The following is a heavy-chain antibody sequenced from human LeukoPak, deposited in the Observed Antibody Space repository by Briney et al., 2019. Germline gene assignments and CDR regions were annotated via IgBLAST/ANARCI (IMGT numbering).Heavy chain of an antibody. CDR3: ARDPLGAYMDV. CDR1: GFTVSSNY. J-gene: IGHJ6*03. V-gene: IGHV3-53*01. Sequence: GGSLRLSCAASGFTVSSNYMSWVRQAPGKGLEWVSVIYSGGSTYYADSVKGRFTISRDNSKNTLYLQMNSLRAEDTAVYYCARDPLGAYMDVWGKGTTVTISS. CDR2: IYSGGST.